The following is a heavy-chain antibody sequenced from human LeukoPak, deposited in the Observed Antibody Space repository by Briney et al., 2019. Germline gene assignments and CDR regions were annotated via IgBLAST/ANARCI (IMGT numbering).Heavy chain of an antibody. J-gene: IGHJ4*02. CDR1: GFTFSSYS. V-gene: IGHV3-21*01. D-gene: IGHD3-22*01. CDR2: ISSRSRYI. Sequence: GGALRLSCSASGFTFSSYSMNWGRQAPGKGLEGVPSISSRSRYIFYADSVKGRFTISRENDNRSLSLQMNSLRAEDTAVYYCARDLASDSSGYYYVYGGPPDYWGQGTLVTVSS. CDR3: ARDLASDSSGYYYVYGGPPDY.